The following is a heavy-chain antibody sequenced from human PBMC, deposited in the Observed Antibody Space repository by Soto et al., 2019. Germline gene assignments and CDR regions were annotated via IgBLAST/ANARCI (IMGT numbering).Heavy chain of an antibody. V-gene: IGHV3-13*01. D-gene: IGHD4-17*01. CDR2: IGTAGDT. CDR1: GFTFSSYD. Sequence: GGSLRLSCAASGFTFSSYDMHWVRQATGKGLEWVSAIGTAGDTFYPGSVKGRFTISRDNAKNSLYLQMNSLRAEDTAVYYCAREGMTTASAYYYYYGMDVWGQGTTVNVSS. CDR3: AREGMTTASAYYYYYGMDV. J-gene: IGHJ6*02.